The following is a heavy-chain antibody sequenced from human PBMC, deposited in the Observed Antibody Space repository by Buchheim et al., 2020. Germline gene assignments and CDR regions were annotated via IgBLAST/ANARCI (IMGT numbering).Heavy chain of an antibody. Sequence: QVQLQQWGAGLLKPSETLSLTCAVYGGSFNDYYWTWIRQPPGKGLEWIGEINHSGSTNYNPSLKSRVTISVDTSKNQFSLELSSVTAADTAVYYCARGRGYTYNYYYYLMDVWGQGTT. CDR2: INHSGST. CDR3: ARGRGYTYNYYYYLMDV. D-gene: IGHD5-18*01. CDR1: GGSFNDYY. V-gene: IGHV4-34*01. J-gene: IGHJ6*02.